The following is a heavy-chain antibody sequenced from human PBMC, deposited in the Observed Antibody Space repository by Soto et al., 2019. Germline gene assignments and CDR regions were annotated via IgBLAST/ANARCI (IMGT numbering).Heavy chain of an antibody. V-gene: IGHV1-69*06. CDR2: IIPLFGTS. CDR3: ARLPLRITVFGKVLGYSDS. CDR1: GGSFNDYA. J-gene: IGHJ4*02. Sequence: QVQLVQSGAEVKTPGSSVTVSCTPSGGSFNDYAFSWVRQAPGQGLEWLGGIIPLFGTSDYSQSFRDRATITAVKSTSTVFLELRSLTSQDTAVHYCARLPLRITVFGKVLGYSDSWGQGSLITVSS. D-gene: IGHD3-3*01.